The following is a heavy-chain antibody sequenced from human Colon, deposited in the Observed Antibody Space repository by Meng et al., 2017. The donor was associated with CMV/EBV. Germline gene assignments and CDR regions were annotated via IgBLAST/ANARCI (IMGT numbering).Heavy chain of an antibody. CDR1: GFTFSTYW. D-gene: IGHD2-2*01. CDR2: IKQDGSEK. V-gene: IGHV3-7*01. Sequence: GESLKISCAASGFTFSTYWMTWVRQAPGKGLEWVATIKQDGSEKYYVDSVKGRFTISRDNAENSLYLQMNSLRAEDTAVYYCALRPAATWAFAIWGQGTMVTVSS. CDR3: ALRPAATWAFAI. J-gene: IGHJ3*02.